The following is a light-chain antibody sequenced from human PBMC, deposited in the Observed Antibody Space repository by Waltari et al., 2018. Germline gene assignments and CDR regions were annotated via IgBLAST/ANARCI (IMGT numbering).Light chain of an antibody. V-gene: IGKV1-5*01. Sequence: DIQMTQTPSTLSASVGDRVTITCRASQSIIGWLAWYQQEPGKAPKLLIFYASKLESGVPSRFRGSGFGTAFALTLSGLQPDDFATYFCQQYNSFFRTFGQGTKVEIK. J-gene: IGKJ1*01. CDR1: QSIIGW. CDR2: YAS. CDR3: QQYNSFFRT.